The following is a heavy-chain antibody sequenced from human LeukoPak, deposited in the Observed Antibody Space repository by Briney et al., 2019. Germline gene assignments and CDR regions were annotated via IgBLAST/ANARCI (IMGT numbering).Heavy chain of an antibody. Sequence: SETLSLTCAVSGGSINSHYWSWIRQPPGKGLEWIGDIYYTGRNDYNPSPKSRVTISVDTSKNHLSLNLTSVLAADTAMYYCARRDSGWNYFDYWGQGNLVTVSS. CDR2: IYYTGRN. D-gene: IGHD5-12*01. V-gene: IGHV4-59*08. CDR3: ARRDSGWNYFDY. J-gene: IGHJ4*02. CDR1: GGSINSHY.